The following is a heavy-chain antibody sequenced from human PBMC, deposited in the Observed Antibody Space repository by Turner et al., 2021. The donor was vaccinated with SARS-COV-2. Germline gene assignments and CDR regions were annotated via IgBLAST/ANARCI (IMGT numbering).Heavy chain of an antibody. Sequence: QLLVQESGPALVEPSETLSLPCTVSAVSITSNSHYWGWVRQPPGKGLEWIGITYYPGGSYYNPSLRGRVTISVDPSQNQFSLILRSVTAADTAVYYCVTSVRRSGYFQRWGQGSLVSVSS. CDR2: TYYPGGS. V-gene: IGHV4-39*01. J-gene: IGHJ1*01. CDR1: AVSITSNSHY. CDR3: VTSVRRSGYFQR.